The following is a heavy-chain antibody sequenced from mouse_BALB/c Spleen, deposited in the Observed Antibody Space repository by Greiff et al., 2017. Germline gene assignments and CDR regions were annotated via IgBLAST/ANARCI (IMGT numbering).Heavy chain of an antibody. D-gene: IGHD2-10*02. J-gene: IGHJ3*01. CDR1: GFTFSSFG. CDR2: ISSGSSTI. Sequence: EVMLVESGGGLVQPGGSRKLSCAASGFTFSSFGMHWVRQAPEKGLEWVAYISSGSSTIYYADTVKGRFTISRDNPKNTLFLQMTSLRSEDTAMYYCARGYGNPWFAYWGQGTLVTVSA. V-gene: IGHV5-17*02. CDR3: ARGYGNPWFAY.